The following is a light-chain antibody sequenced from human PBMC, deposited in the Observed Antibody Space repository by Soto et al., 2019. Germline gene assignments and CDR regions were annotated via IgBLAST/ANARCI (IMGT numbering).Light chain of an antibody. J-gene: IGLJ1*01. CDR2: ADN. CDR3: GSWDSSLSAYV. Sequence: QSALTQPPAVSAAPGQKGTISCSGSSSNIGGNSVSWYQQLPGTAPKLLIYADNKRPSGIPDRFSGSKSGTSATLGITGFQTGDEADYYCGSWDSSLSAYVFGTGTKVTVL. V-gene: IGLV1-51*01. CDR1: SSNIGGNS.